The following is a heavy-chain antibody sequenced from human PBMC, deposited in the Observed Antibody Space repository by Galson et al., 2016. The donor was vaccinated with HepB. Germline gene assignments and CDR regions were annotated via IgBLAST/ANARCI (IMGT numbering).Heavy chain of an antibody. D-gene: IGHD4-17*01. Sequence: LRLSCAASGFTFSSYSMNWVRQAPGQGLEWVSYISISSSYIYYADSVKGRFTISRDNAKNSLYLQMNSLRAEDTAVYYCARGPRGGDYGFYFDSWGQGTLVSVSS. CDR1: GFTFSSYS. V-gene: IGHV3-21*01. J-gene: IGHJ4*02. CDR3: ARGPRGGDYGFYFDS. CDR2: ISISSSYI.